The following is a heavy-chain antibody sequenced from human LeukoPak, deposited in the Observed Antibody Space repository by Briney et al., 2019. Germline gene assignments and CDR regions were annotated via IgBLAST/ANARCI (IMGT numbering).Heavy chain of an antibody. Sequence: GASLRLSCVASGFTLSSYAMSWVRQAPGKGLEWVSTIRDSGNSTYYADSVKGRFTISRDNSKNTLCLQMNSLRAEDTAVYYCAKESNYDFWSGYFPFDYWGQGTLVTVSS. CDR1: GFTLSSYA. J-gene: IGHJ4*02. D-gene: IGHD3-3*01. V-gene: IGHV3-23*01. CDR2: IRDSGNST. CDR3: AKESNYDFWSGYFPFDY.